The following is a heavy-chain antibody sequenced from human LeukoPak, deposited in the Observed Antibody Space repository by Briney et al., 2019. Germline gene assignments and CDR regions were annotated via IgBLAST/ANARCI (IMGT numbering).Heavy chain of an antibody. CDR2: ISSSGSV. V-gene: IGHV4-4*09. Sequence: SETLSLTCTVSRGSISGSIRSYYWSWLRQPPGKGLEWIGYISSSGSVNDNPPLRSRVTISVDTSKNQFFLNLSSVSAADTAVYYCARLPLGCSGAYYFDYWGQGTLVTVSP. J-gene: IGHJ4*02. CDR3: ARLPLGCSGAYYFDY. D-gene: IGHD5-12*01. CDR1: RGSISGSIRSYY.